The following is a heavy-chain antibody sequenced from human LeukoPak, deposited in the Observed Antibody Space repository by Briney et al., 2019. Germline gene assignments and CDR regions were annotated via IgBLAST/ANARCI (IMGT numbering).Heavy chain of an antibody. J-gene: IGHJ4*02. CDR1: GYTFTSYG. CDR2: ISAYNGNT. Sequence: ASVKVSCKASGYTFTSYGISWVRQATGQGLEWMGWISAYNGNTNYAQKLQGRVTMTTDTSTSTAYMELRSLRSDDTAVYYCARGADYYDILTGYYGGGYFDYWGQGTLVTVSS. CDR3: ARGADYYDILTGYYGGGYFDY. D-gene: IGHD3-9*01. V-gene: IGHV1-18*01.